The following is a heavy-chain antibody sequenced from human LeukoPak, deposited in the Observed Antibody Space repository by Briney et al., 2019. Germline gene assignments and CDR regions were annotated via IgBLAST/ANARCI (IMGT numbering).Heavy chain of an antibody. Sequence: SETLSLTCTVSGGSISTYYWSWIRQPPGKGLEWIGYIHYSGSTKYNPSLTSRVSISADSSKNQFSLRLNSVTAADTAVYYCARMYHDILTGYYRVFDYWGQGMLVTVSS. CDR2: IHYSGST. V-gene: IGHV4-59*08. CDR3: ARMYHDILTGYYRVFDY. CDR1: GGSISTYY. D-gene: IGHD3-9*01. J-gene: IGHJ4*02.